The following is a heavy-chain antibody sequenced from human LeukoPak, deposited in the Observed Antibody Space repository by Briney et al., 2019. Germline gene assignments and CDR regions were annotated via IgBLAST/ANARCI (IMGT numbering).Heavy chain of an antibody. CDR1: GFTFSSYA. CDR2: ISGSGGST. J-gene: IGHJ4*02. CDR3: AKGGYYDSSRFDY. V-gene: IGHV3-23*01. Sequence: PGGSLRLSCAASGFTFSSYAMSWVRQALGKGLEWVSAISGSGGSTYYADSVKGRFTISRDNSKNTLYLQMNSLRAEDTAVYYCAKGGYYDSSRFDYWGQGTLVTVSS. D-gene: IGHD3-22*01.